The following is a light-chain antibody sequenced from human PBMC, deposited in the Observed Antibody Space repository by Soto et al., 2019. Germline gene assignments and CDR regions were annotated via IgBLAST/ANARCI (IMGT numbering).Light chain of an antibody. V-gene: IGKV1-5*03. CDR3: LQDYNYPYT. CDR2: KAS. CDR1: QSISTW. J-gene: IGKJ2*01. Sequence: DIQMTQSPSTLSASVGDRVTITCRASQSISTWLAWYQQKPGTAPKLLIYKASTLQSGVPSRFSGSRSGTEFTLTVSSLQPDDFATYYCLQDYNYPYTFGQGTKLEIK.